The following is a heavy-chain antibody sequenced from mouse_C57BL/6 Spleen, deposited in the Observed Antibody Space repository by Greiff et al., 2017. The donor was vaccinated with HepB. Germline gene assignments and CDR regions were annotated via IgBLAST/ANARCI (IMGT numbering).Heavy chain of an antibody. J-gene: IGHJ2*01. V-gene: IGHV1-85*01. Sequence: QVHVKQSGPELVKPGASVKLSCKASGYTFTSYDINWVKQRPGQGLEWIGWIYPRDGSTKYNEKFKGKATLTVDTSSSTAYMELHSLTSEDSAVYFCASRRQFYFDYWGQGTTLTVSS. CDR2: IYPRDGST. CDR3: ASRRQFYFDY. CDR1: GYTFTSYD.